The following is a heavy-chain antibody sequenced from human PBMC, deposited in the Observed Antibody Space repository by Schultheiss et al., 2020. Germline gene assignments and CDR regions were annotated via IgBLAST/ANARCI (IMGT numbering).Heavy chain of an antibody. CDR2: IYWNDDR. D-gene: IGHD5-12*01. CDR3: ARSGYSGYDFGY. Sequence: SGPTLVKPTQTLTLTCAFSGFSLRTRGVGVGWIRQPPGKALEWLTLIYWNDDRRYSPSLRNRLTITKDTSKNQVVLIVTNMDPVDTATYYCARSGYSGYDFGYWGQGTLVTVSS. V-gene: IGHV2-5*01. CDR1: GFSLRTRGVG. J-gene: IGHJ4*02.